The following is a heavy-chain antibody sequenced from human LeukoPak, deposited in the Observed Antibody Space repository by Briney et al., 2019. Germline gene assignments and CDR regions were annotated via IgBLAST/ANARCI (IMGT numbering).Heavy chain of an antibody. CDR2: IYSGGST. CDR1: GFTVSTNY. CDR3: AREGAGNGFDI. Sequence: GGSLRLSCSASGFTVSTNYMTWIRQAPGKGLEWVSVIYSGGSTYYADSVKNRFTISRDNAKNTVYLQMNSLRCEDTAVYYCAREGAGNGFDIWGQGTMVTVSS. V-gene: IGHV3-66*01. D-gene: IGHD1-26*01. J-gene: IGHJ3*02.